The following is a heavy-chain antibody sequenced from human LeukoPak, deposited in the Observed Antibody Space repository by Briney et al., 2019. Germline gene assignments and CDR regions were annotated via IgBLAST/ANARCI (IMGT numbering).Heavy chain of an antibody. V-gene: IGHV1-69*13. CDR2: IIPIFGTA. D-gene: IGHD6-13*01. CDR3: ARGKQQLVRGTQFDP. Sequence: GASVKVSCKASGYTFTSYGISWVRQAPGQGLEWMGGIIPIFGTANYAQKFQGRVTITADESTSTAYMELSSLRSEDTAVYYCARGKQQLVRGTQFDPWGQGTLVTVSS. CDR1: GYTFTSYG. J-gene: IGHJ5*02.